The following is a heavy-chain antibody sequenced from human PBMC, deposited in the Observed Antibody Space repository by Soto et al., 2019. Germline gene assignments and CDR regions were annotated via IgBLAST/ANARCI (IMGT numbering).Heavy chain of an antibody. CDR2: IIPIFGTT. CDR3: ARVRVYNYYNYYFDY. V-gene: IGHV1-69*06. J-gene: IGHJ4*02. CDR1: GGTFSNYV. D-gene: IGHD3-10*01. Sequence: ASVKVSCKASGGTFSNYVISWVRQAPGQGLEWMGGIIPIFGTTNYAQKFQGRVTITADTSATTAYMELSSLRSEDTAVYYCARVRVYNYYNYYFDYWGQGSLVTVPS.